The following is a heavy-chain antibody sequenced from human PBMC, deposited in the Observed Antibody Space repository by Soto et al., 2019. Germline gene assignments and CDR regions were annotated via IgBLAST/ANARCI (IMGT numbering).Heavy chain of an antibody. CDR3: ARDSCGGDCYSAHYYYYYGMDV. Sequence: PGGSLRLSCAASGFTFSSYAMHWVRQAPGKGLEWVAVISYDGSNKYYADSVKGRFTISRDNSKNTLYLQMNSLRAEDTAVYYCARDSCGGDCYSAHYYYYYGMDVWGQGTTVTVSS. J-gene: IGHJ6*02. CDR2: ISYDGSNK. V-gene: IGHV3-30-3*01. D-gene: IGHD2-21*02. CDR1: GFTFSSYA.